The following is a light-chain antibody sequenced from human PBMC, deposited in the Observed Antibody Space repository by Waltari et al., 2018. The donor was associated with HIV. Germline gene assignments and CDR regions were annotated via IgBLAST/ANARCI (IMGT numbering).Light chain of an antibody. J-gene: IGLJ1*01. CDR1: SFTLASHY. V-gene: IGLV1-47*01. CDR2: RNK. CDR3: AAWDDSLSGQGV. Sequence: QSVLTQPPSAPGTPGQRVPIACSGRSFTLASHYVYWYQQLPGTAPKLLINRNKHRPSGVPGRFSGSKSGTSAPLAISGLRSEDEADYYCAAWDDSLSGQGVCGTGTKVTVL.